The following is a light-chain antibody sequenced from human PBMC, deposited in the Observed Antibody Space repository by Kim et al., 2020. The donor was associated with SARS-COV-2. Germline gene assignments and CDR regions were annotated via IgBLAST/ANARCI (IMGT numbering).Light chain of an antibody. Sequence: SLSPGEPAPLSCSASQNAYNYVAWYQQPPGQAPRLLIYDASSSATGLPARFSGSGSGTDFTLTIGSLEPEVFAVYYCQQRSHWPTFGEGTKVDIK. V-gene: IGKV3-11*01. J-gene: IGKJ4*01. CDR2: DAS. CDR1: QNAYNY. CDR3: QQRSHWPT.